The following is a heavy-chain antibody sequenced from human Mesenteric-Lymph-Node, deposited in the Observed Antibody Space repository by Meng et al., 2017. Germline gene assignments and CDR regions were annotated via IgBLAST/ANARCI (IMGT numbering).Heavy chain of an antibody. J-gene: IGHJ4*02. CDR1: GGSISSYY. CDR3: ARDTTTRGSRSGLGY. Sequence: GSLRLSCTVSGGSISSYYWSWIRQPAGKGLEWIGRIYTSGSTNYNPSLKSRVTMSVDTSKNQFSLKLSSVTAADTAVYYCARDTTTRGSRSGLGYWGQGTLVTVSS. D-gene: IGHD3/OR15-3a*01. V-gene: IGHV4-4*07. CDR2: IYTSGST.